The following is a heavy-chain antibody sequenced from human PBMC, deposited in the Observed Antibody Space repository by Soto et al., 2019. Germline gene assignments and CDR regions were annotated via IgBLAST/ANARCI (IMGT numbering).Heavy chain of an antibody. V-gene: IGHV4-31*03. J-gene: IGHJ6*03. Sequence: SETLSLTCTVSGGSISSGGYYWSWIRQHPGKGLEWIGYIYYSGSTYYNPSLKSRVTISVDTSKNQFSLKLSSVTAADTAVYYCAREVVAAQNYYYYMDAWGKGTTVTVSS. CDR1: GGSISSGGYY. CDR3: AREVVAAQNYYYYMDA. CDR2: IYYSGST. D-gene: IGHD2-15*01.